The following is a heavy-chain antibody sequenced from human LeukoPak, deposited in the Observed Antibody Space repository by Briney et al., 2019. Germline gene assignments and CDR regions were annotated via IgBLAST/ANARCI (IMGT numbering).Heavy chain of an antibody. CDR3: ARLSSSWYSTFDY. CDR1: GYSFTIYW. D-gene: IGHD6-13*01. V-gene: IGHV5-51*01. CDR2: IYPGDSDT. J-gene: IGHJ4*02. Sequence: GESLKISCKGSGYSFTIYWLGWVRQMPGKGLEWMGIIYPGDSDTRYSPFFQGQVTISADKSISTAYLQWSSLKAPDTAMYYCARLSSSWYSTFDYWGQGTLVTVSS.